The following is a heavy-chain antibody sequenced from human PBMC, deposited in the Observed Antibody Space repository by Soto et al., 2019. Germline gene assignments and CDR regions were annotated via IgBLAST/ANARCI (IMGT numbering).Heavy chain of an antibody. CDR2: ISGSGGST. D-gene: IGHD3-3*01. CDR3: AKVGYYDFWGVAKNWFDP. J-gene: IGHJ5*02. CDR1: GFTFSRHA. V-gene: IGHV3-23*01. Sequence: EVQLLESGGGLVQPGGSLILSCAASGFTFSRHAISWVRQAPGKGLEWVSAISGSGGSTYYADSVRGRFTISRDNSKNTLYLQMNSLRAEDTAVYYCAKVGYYDFWGVAKNWFDPWGQGTLVTVSS.